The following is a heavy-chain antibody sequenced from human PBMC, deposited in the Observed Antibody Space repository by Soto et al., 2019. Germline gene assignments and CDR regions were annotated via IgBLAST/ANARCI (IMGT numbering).Heavy chain of an antibody. Sequence: QVQLVQSGAEVKKPGSSVKVSCKASGGTFSSYAISWVRQAPGQGLEWMGGIIPIFGTANYAQKFQGRVTITADGADTTVDSELSSRRSEDRALYYCAKDCSRTSCLLFNHYAMYGWGQVSTVTAS. J-gene: IGHJ6*02. D-gene: IGHD2-2*01. CDR3: AKDCSRTSCLLFNHYAMYG. V-gene: IGHV1-69*12. CDR1: GGTFSSYA. CDR2: IIPIFGTA.